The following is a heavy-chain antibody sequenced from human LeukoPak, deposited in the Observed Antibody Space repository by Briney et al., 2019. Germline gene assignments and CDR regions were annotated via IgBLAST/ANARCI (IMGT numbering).Heavy chain of an antibody. V-gene: IGHV3-9*01. J-gene: IGHJ4*02. Sequence: ESGGSLRLSCAASGFTFDDYAMHWVRQAPGKGLEWVSGISWNSGSIGYADSVKGRFTISRDNAKNSLYLQMNSLRAEGTALYYCAKDYGDYLYYFDYWGQGTLVTVSS. D-gene: IGHD4-17*01. CDR2: ISWNSGSI. CDR3: AKDYGDYLYYFDY. CDR1: GFTFDDYA.